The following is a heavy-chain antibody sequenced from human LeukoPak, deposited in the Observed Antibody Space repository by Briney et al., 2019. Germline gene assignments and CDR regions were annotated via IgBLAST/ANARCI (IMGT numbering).Heavy chain of an antibody. CDR3: ARRVTFGGVIVYFDY. CDR1: GYSFTSYW. J-gene: IGHJ4*02. V-gene: IGHV5-51*01. D-gene: IGHD3-16*02. Sequence: GESPKISCKGSGYSFTSYWIGWVRQMPGKGLEWMGIIYPGDSDTRYSPSFQGQVTISADKSISTAYLQWSSLKASDTAMYYCARRVTFGGVIVYFDYWGQGTLVTVSS. CDR2: IYPGDSDT.